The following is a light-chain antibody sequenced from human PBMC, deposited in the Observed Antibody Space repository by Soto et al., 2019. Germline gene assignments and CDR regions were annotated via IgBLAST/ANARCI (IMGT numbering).Light chain of an antibody. CDR2: RNN. CDR1: SSNIGSNY. V-gene: IGLV1-47*01. Sequence: QSVLTQPPSASGTPGQRVTISCSGSSSNIGSNYVYWYQQLPGTAPKLLIYRNNQRPSGVPDRFSGSKSGTSASLAISGLRSELEADYYCAAWDNSRAVVFGGGTKLTVL. J-gene: IGLJ2*01. CDR3: AAWDNSRAVV.